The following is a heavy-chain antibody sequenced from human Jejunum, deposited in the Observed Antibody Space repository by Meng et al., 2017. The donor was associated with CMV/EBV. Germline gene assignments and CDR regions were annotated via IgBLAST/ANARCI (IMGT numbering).Heavy chain of an antibody. CDR1: CFAFSNHP. J-gene: IGHJ4*02. CDR2: ISPSGDYT. Sequence: LSCVASCFAFSNHPIHWVRQAPGEGLESVSAISPSGDYTYYSNSVKGRFTISRANSKNTLYLQMGGLRADDMAVYYCAREVKGDLDYWGQGTLVTVSS. CDR3: AREVKGDLDY. V-gene: IGHV3-64*01. D-gene: IGHD1-26*01.